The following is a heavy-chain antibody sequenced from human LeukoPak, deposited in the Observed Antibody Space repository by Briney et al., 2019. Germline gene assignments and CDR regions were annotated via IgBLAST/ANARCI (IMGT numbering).Heavy chain of an antibody. V-gene: IGHV3-9*01. D-gene: IGHD2-21*02. CDR3: AKDIGVVVAGAFDI. J-gene: IGHJ3*02. Sequence: GGSLRLSCAASGFTFDDYAMHWVRQAPGKGLEWVSGISWNSGSIGYADSVKGRFAISRDNAKNSLYLQMNSLRAEDTALYYCAKDIGVVVAGAFDIWGQGTMVTVSS. CDR2: ISWNSGSI. CDR1: GFTFDDYA.